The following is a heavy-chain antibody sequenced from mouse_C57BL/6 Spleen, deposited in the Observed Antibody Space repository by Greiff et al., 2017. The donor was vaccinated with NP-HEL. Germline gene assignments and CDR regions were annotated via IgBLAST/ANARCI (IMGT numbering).Heavy chain of an antibody. V-gene: IGHV1-69*01. Sequence: QVQLQQSGAELVMPGASVKLSCKASGYTFTSYWMHWVKQRPGQGLEWIGEIDPSDSYTNYNQKFKGKSTLTVDKSSSTAYMQLSSLTSEDSAVYYCASHYYGSSYWYFDVWGTGTTVTVSS. CDR3: ASHYYGSSYWYFDV. D-gene: IGHD1-1*01. J-gene: IGHJ1*03. CDR2: IDPSDSYT. CDR1: GYTFTSYW.